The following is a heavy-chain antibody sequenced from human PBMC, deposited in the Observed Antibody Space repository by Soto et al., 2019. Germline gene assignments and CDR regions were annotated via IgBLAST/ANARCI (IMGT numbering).Heavy chain of an antibody. D-gene: IGHD3-22*01. V-gene: IGHV3-33*01. CDR2: IWDDGSNT. Sequence: QVQLVESGGGVVQPGRSLRLSCAASGFTFSRYGMHWLRQAPGKGLEWVGLIWDDGSNTRNADSVKGRFTISRDNSKNTLYLQMNSLRAEDTAVYYCARGPSSGYLIEYWGQGTLVTVSS. CDR3: ARGPSSGYLIEY. J-gene: IGHJ4*02. CDR1: GFTFSRYG.